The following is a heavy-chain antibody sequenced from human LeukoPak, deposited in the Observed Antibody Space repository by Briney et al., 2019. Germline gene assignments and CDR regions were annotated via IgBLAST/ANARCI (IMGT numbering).Heavy chain of an antibody. V-gene: IGHV5-51*01. J-gene: IGHJ3*02. CDR2: ISFGDSDS. CDR1: GYSFTSYW. Sequence: GESLKVSCKGSGYSFTSYWIGWVRQMPGKGLEWMGIISFGDSDSRYSPSFQGQVTISVDRSINTAYLQWSSLKASDTAMYYCATARPHRGFDIWGQGTMVTVSS. CDR3: ATARPHRGFDI.